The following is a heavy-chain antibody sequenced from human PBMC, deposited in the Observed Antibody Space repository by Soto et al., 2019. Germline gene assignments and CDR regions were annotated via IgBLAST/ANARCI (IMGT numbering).Heavy chain of an antibody. Sequence: SETLSLTCAVYGGSFSGYYWSWIRQPPGKGLEWIGEINHSGSTNYNPSLKSQVTISVDTSKNQFSLKLSSVTAADTAVYYCARVATPRTNRRGYYSYGMDVWGQGTTVTVSS. V-gene: IGHV4-34*01. CDR1: GGSFSGYY. D-gene: IGHD2-2*01. CDR3: ARVATPRTNRRGYYSYGMDV. CDR2: INHSGST. J-gene: IGHJ6*02.